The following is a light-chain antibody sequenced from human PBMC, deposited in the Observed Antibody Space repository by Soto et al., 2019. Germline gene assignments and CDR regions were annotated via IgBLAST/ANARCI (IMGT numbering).Light chain of an antibody. Sequence: EIVVTQSPATLSVSPGERATLSCRASQSVSSNLAWYQQRPGQAPRLLIYSASTRATGIPARFSGSGSGTEFNLTISSLQSEDFAVYYCQQCNNLLSFGGGTKVEI. CDR1: QSVSSN. V-gene: IGKV3-15*01. CDR2: SAS. CDR3: QQCNNLLS. J-gene: IGKJ4*01.